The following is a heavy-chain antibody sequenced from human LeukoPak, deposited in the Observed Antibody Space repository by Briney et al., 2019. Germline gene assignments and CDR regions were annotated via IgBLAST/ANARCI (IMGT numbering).Heavy chain of an antibody. Sequence: ASVKVSCKASGYTFTGYYTHGVRQAPGQGLEWMGYIYPNSGATKYAQKSQGRVTMTRDTSISTAYMELSGLRSDDTAVYYCGTLLSNGPFDYWGQGSLVTVPS. CDR3: GTLLSNGPFDY. CDR1: GYTFTGYY. CDR2: IYPNSGAT. V-gene: IGHV1-2*02. J-gene: IGHJ4*02.